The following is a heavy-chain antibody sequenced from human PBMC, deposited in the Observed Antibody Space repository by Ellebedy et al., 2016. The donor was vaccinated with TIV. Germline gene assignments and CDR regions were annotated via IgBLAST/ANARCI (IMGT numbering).Heavy chain of an antibody. CDR1: GYTFTSYD. Sequence: ASVKVSXXASGYTFTSYDINWVRQATGQGLEWMGWMNPNSGNTGYAQKFQGRVTMTRNTSISTAYMELSSLRSEDTAVYYCARGGSEIEVAELWGQGTLVTVSS. CDR3: ARGGSEIEVAEL. D-gene: IGHD6-19*01. J-gene: IGHJ4*02. CDR2: MNPNSGNT. V-gene: IGHV1-8*01.